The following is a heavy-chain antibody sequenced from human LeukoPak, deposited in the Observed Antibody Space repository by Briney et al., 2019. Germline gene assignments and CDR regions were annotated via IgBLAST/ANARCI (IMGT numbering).Heavy chain of an antibody. V-gene: IGHV3-30*04. CDR1: GFTFSSYA. CDR2: ISYDGSNK. J-gene: IGHJ4*02. Sequence: GRSLRLSCAASGFTFSSYAMHWVRQAPGKGLEWVAVISYDGSNKYYADSVKGRFTISRDNSKNTLYLRMNSLRAEDTAVYYCARDLMAAAGPYYFDYWGQGTLVTVSS. D-gene: IGHD6-13*01. CDR3: ARDLMAAAGPYYFDY.